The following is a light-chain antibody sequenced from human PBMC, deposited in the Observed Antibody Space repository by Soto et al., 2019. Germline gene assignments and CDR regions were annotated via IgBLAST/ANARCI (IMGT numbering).Light chain of an antibody. V-gene: IGKV1-5*01. J-gene: IGKJ2*03. Sequence: DFQMTQSPSTLSASVGDRVTITCRASQNIRSRLAWFQQKPGKAPKLLIYDTSSLESGVPSRFSGSGSGTEFTLTISSLQPDDFAIYYCQQYKGSPPSFGQGTKVEIK. CDR1: QNIRSR. CDR3: QQYKGSPPS. CDR2: DTS.